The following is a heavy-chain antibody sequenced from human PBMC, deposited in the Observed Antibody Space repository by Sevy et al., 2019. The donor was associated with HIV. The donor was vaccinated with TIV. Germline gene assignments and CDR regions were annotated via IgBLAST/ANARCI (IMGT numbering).Heavy chain of an antibody. V-gene: IGHV4-31*03. CDR1: GGPISSGGYY. J-gene: IGHJ4*02. Sequence: SETLSLTCTVSGGPISSGGYYWSWIRQHPGKGLEWIGYIYYSGSTYYNPSLKSRVTISVDTSKNQFSLKLSSVTAADTAVYYCARGLNYYDSSGYFDYWGQGTLFTVSS. CDR3: ARGLNYYDSSGYFDY. CDR2: IYYSGST. D-gene: IGHD3-22*01.